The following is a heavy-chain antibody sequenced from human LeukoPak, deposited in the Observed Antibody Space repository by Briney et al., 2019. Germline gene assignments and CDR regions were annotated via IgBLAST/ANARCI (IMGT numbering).Heavy chain of an antibody. V-gene: IGHV4-39*07. D-gene: IGHD6-19*01. Sequence: SETLSLTCTVSGGSISSSSYYWGWIRQPPGKGLEWIGSIYYSGSTYYNPSLKSRVTISVDTSKNQFSLKLSSVTAADTAVYYCARDIGSGWYGVFDYWGQGTLVTVSS. CDR2: IYYSGST. J-gene: IGHJ4*02. CDR3: ARDIGSGWYGVFDY. CDR1: GGSISSSSYY.